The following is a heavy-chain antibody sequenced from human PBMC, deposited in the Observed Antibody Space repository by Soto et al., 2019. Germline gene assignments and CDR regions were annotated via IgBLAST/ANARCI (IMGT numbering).Heavy chain of an antibody. D-gene: IGHD3-22*01. CDR1: GFTFSSYA. J-gene: IGHJ4*02. V-gene: IGHV3-23*01. Sequence: GGSPRLSCAASGFTFSSYAVSWVRPAPGKGLEWVSAISGSGGSTYYADSVKGRFTISRDNSKNTLYLQMNSLRAEDTAVYYCAKDPGGYYLFDYWGQGTLVTVSS. CDR2: ISGSGGST. CDR3: AKDPGGYYLFDY.